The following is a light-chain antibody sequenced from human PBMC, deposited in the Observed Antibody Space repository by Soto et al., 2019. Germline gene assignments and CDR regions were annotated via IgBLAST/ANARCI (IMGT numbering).Light chain of an antibody. CDR2: GAS. J-gene: IGKJ4*01. CDR1: QSVSSD. Sequence: DIVVTQSPATLSVSPGERATLSCRASQSVSSDLAWYQQKPGQAPRLLIYGASTRGTGIPARFSGSGSGTEFTLTISSLQSEDFAVYYCQQYNNWPPLTFGGGTKVEIK. V-gene: IGKV3-15*01. CDR3: QQYNNWPPLT.